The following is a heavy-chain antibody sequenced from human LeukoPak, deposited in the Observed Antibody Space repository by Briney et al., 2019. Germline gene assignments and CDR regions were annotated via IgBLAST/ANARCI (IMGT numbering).Heavy chain of an antibody. CDR1: GFSFSIFW. CDR2: IKEDGSEK. V-gene: IGHV3-7*01. CDR3: ARDEYGVLNFDY. D-gene: IGHD4-17*01. Sequence: GGSLRLSCVSSGFSFSIFWMSWVRQAPGKGLEWVASIKEDGSEKYYVDSVKGRFTIPRDNAKNSLYLQMNSLRAEDTALYYCARDEYGVLNFDYWGQGTLVTVSS. J-gene: IGHJ4*02.